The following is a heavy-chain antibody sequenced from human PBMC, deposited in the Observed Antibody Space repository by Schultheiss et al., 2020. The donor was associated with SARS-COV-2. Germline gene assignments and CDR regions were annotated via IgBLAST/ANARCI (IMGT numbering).Heavy chain of an antibody. J-gene: IGHJ6*02. CDR3: AKDPYYYYYGMDV. Sequence: GGSLRLSCAASGFAFSSYAMSWVRQAPGKGLEWVSSISSSSSYIYYADSVKGRFTISRDNSKNTLYLQMNSLRAEDTAVYYCAKDPYYYYYGMDVWGQGTTVTVSS. CDR1: GFAFSSYA. CDR2: ISSSSSYI. V-gene: IGHV3-23*01.